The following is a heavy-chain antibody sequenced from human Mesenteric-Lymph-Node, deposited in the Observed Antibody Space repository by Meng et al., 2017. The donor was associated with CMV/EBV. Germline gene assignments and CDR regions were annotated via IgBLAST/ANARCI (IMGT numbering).Heavy chain of an antibody. CDR1: GFSFNTYA. D-gene: IGHD3-3*01. Sequence: GESLKISCAASGFSFNTYAMHWVRQAPGKGLEWVAVISNDGNTIHYPDSVKGRFTVSRDNSKDTLYLQMNSPRAEDTALYYCAREDYDFWSGWGWGQGTLVTVSS. V-gene: IGHV3-30-3*01. J-gene: IGHJ4*02. CDR2: ISNDGNTI. CDR3: AREDYDFWSGWG.